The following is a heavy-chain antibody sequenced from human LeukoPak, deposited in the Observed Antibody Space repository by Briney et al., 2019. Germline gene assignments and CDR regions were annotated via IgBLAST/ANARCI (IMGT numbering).Heavy chain of an antibody. CDR1: GFTFSSYA. D-gene: IGHD3-10*01. Sequence: GGSLRLSCATSGFTFSSYAMSWVRQAPGKGLEWVSGISGDGSSTYYADSVKGRLTISRDNSKNTLYLQLNSLRAEDTAVYYCAKAHGDYRSGSYYQYYFDYWGQGTLVTVSS. V-gene: IGHV3-23*01. CDR2: ISGDGSST. CDR3: AKAHGDYRSGSYYQYYFDY. J-gene: IGHJ4*02.